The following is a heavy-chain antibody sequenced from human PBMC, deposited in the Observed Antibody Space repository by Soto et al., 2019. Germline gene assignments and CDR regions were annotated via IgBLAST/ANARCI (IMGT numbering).Heavy chain of an antibody. CDR2: IIPIFGTA. V-gene: IGHV1-69*13. Sequence: ASVKVSCKASGGTFSSYAISWVRQAPGQGLEWMGGIIPIFGTANYAQKFQGRVTITADESTSTAYMELSSLRSEDTAVYYCARYYYDSSGYYHTDYWGQGTLVTVSS. CDR1: GGTFSSYA. J-gene: IGHJ4*02. CDR3: ARYYYDSSGYYHTDY. D-gene: IGHD3-22*01.